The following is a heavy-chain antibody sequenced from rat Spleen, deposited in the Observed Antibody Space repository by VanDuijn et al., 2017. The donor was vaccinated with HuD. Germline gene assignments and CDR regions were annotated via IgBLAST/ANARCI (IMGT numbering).Heavy chain of an antibody. J-gene: IGHJ1*01. CDR1: GFTFNNYW. D-gene: IGHD2-5*01. CDR3: VRQGYLRDWYFDF. Sequence: EVQLVESGGGLVQPGRSLKLSCVASGFTFNNYWMTWVRQAPTKGLEWVATISYDGSSTYYRDSVKGRFTISRDDGKSTLYLEMDSLRSEDMATYYCVRQGYLRDWYFDFWGPGTMVTVSS. V-gene: IGHV5-29*01. CDR2: ISYDGSST.